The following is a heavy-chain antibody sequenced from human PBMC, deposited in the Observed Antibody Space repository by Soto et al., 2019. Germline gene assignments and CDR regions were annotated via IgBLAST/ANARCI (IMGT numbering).Heavy chain of an antibody. Sequence: VASVKVSCKASGYTFTGYYMHWVRQAPGQGLEWMGWINPNSGGTNYAQKFQGWVTMTRDTSISTAYMELSRLRSDDTAVYYCARSEGVVAATTLTYGMDVWGQGTTVTVSS. V-gene: IGHV1-2*04. J-gene: IGHJ6*02. CDR1: GYTFTGYY. D-gene: IGHD2-15*01. CDR2: INPNSGGT. CDR3: ARSEGVVAATTLTYGMDV.